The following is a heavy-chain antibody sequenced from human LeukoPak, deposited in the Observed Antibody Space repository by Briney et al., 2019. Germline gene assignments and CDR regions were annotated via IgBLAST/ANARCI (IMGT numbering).Heavy chain of an antibody. CDR3: ARVLGSSGFYYFDC. D-gene: IGHD3-22*01. CDR1: GGSISSYY. V-gene: IGHV4-59*01. Sequence: SETLSLTCTVSGGSISSYYWSWIRQSPEKGLEWIGYIHYSGSTNYNPSLKSRVTISVDRPKNQFSLKLSPVTAANTAVYYCARVLGSSGFYYFDCWGQGTLVTVSS. J-gene: IGHJ4*02. CDR2: IHYSGST.